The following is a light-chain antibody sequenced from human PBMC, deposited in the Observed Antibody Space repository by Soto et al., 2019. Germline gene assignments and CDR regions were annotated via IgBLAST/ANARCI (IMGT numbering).Light chain of an antibody. CDR3: QTWGTGIVV. V-gene: IGLV4-69*01. CDR1: SGHSSYV. J-gene: IGLJ2*01. CDR2: LDSDGSH. Sequence: QPVLTQSPSASASLGASVKLTCTLSSGHSSYVIAWHQQQPEKGPRFLMKLDSDGSHSRGHGIPDRFSGSSSGAERYLTISSLQSEDEADYYCQTWGTGIVVFGGGTKVTVL.